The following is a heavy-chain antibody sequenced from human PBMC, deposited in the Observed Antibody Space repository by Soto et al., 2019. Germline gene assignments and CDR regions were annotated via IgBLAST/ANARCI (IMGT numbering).Heavy chain of an antibody. Sequence: GGSLRLSCAASGFPFSSYGMHWVRQAPGKGLEWVAVNKSYADSVKGRLTISRDNSKNTLYLQMSSLRAEDTAVYYCARAGGSAAHDYDYGMDVWGQGTRVTVS. CDR1: GFPFSSYG. CDR3: ARAGGSAAHDYDYGMDV. J-gene: IGHJ6*02. CDR2: NK. D-gene: IGHD2-8*02. V-gene: IGHV3-33*01.